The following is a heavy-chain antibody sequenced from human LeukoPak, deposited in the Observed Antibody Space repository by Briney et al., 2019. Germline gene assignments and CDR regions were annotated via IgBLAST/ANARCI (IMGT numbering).Heavy chain of an antibody. CDR1: VFTFNDYY. J-gene: IGHJ4*02. D-gene: IGHD3-10*01. Sequence: GGSLRLSCAASVFTFNDYYMSWIPQAPGKGLEWVSYISSSGSTIYYADSVKGRFTISRDNAKNSLYLQMNSLRAEDTAVYYCARKGPWYYGSGSYDYWGQGTLVTVSS. V-gene: IGHV3-11*01. CDR2: ISSSGSTI. CDR3: ARKGPWYYGSGSYDY.